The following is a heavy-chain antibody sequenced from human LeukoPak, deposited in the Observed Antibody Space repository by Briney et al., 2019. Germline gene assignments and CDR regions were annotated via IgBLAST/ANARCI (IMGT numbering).Heavy chain of an antibody. D-gene: IGHD1-14*01. CDR1: GYTFTDHH. Sequence: SSGKVSGTTSGYTFTDHHMHWVRQAPGQGLGWMRTVDPKSGGTIYAQNFQGSVAMPSDTSTSTASMEVSSLKSDDTAVYYCATETWYFASWGQGTLVTVSS. CDR3: ATETWYFAS. J-gene: IGHJ4*02. V-gene: IGHV1-2*02. CDR2: VDPKSGGT.